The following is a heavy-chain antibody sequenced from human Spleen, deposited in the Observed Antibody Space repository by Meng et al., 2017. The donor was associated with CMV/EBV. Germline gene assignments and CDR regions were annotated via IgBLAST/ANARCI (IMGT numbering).Heavy chain of an antibody. J-gene: IGHJ4*02. Sequence: ASVKVSCKVSGYTLTELSMHWVRQAPGKGLEWMGGFDPEDGETIYAQKFQGRVTMTEDTSTDTAYMELSSLRSEDTAVYYCATWSPYSDPLRSLRYWGQGTLVTVSS. V-gene: IGHV1-24*01. CDR3: ATWSPYSDPLRSLRY. CDR2: FDPEDGET. CDR1: GYTLTELS. D-gene: IGHD4-17*01.